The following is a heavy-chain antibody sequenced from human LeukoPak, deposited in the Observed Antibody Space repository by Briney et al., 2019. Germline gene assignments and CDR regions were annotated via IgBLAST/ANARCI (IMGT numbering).Heavy chain of an antibody. CDR3: ARDGSSTEGSGRPFDY. D-gene: IGHD3-10*01. J-gene: IGHJ4*02. CDR1: GGSISSYY. CDR2: IYYSGST. Sequence: SETLSLTCTVSGGSISSYYWSWIRQPPGKGLEWIGYIYYSGSTNYNPSLKSRVTISVDTSKNQFSLKLSSVTAADTAVYYCARDGSSTEGSGRPFDYWGQGTLVTVSS. V-gene: IGHV4-59*01.